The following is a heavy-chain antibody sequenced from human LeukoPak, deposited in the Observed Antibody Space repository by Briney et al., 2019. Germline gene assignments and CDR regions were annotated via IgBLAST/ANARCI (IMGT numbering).Heavy chain of an antibody. CDR1: GGSVSSSTYY. CDR3: ARRMGYCSSTSCSPYYYGLDV. D-gene: IGHD2-2*01. CDR2: IYYSGST. Sequence: ASETLSLTCTVSGGSVSSSTYYWGWIRQPPGKWLEWIGSIYYSGSTYYNPSLKSRVTISVDTSKNQFSLKLTSATAADTAVYYCARRMGYCSSTSCSPYYYGLDVWGQGTTVAVSS. V-gene: IGHV4-39*01. J-gene: IGHJ6*02.